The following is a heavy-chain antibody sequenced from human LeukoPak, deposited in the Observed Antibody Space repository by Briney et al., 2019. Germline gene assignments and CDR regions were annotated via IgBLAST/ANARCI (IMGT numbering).Heavy chain of an antibody. V-gene: IGHV1-46*01. CDR3: AREGNQNIVVVVAATGGFDY. D-gene: IGHD2-15*01. Sequence: ASVKVSCKASGYTFTSYYMHWVRQAPGPGLEWMGIINPSGGSTSYAQKFQGRVTMTRDTSTSTVYMELSSLRSEDTAVYYCAREGNQNIVVVVAATGGFDYWGQGTLVTVSS. J-gene: IGHJ4*02. CDR2: INPSGGST. CDR1: GYTFTSYY.